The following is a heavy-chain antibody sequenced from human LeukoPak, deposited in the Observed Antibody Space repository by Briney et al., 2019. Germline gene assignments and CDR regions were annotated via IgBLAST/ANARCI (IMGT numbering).Heavy chain of an antibody. D-gene: IGHD5-18*01. V-gene: IGHV4-34*01. Sequence: PSETLSLTCAVYGGSFSGYYWSWIRQPPGKGLEWIGEINHSGSTNYNPSLKSRVTISVDTSKNQFSLKLSSVTAADTAVYYCARVQIQLWFHSAFDIWGQGTMVTVSS. CDR3: ARVQIQLWFHSAFDI. J-gene: IGHJ3*02. CDR2: INHSGST. CDR1: GGSFSGYY.